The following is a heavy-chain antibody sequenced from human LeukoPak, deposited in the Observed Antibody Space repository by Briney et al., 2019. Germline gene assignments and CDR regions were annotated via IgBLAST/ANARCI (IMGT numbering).Heavy chain of an antibody. Sequence: GGSLRLSCAASGFTFSSYSMNWVRQAPGKGLEWVSSISGSSSYIYYADSVKGRFTISRDNAKNSLYLQMNSLRAEDTAVYYCARESCGGDCYPDYWGQGTLVTVSS. J-gene: IGHJ4*02. CDR3: ARESCGGDCYPDY. CDR2: ISGSSSYI. V-gene: IGHV3-21*01. D-gene: IGHD2-21*02. CDR1: GFTFSSYS.